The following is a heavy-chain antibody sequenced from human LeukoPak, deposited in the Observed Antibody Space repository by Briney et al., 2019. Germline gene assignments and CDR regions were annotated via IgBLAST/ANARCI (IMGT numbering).Heavy chain of an antibody. Sequence: GGSLRLSCTTSGFSFDDFGVTWVRQPPGKGLEWVCFIRSKPYGGTTEYAASVKGRFTISRDESKSVAYLQMNSLKTEDTAVYYCSRALSTVVRGVISGLIDYWGQGILVTVSS. D-gene: IGHD3-10*01. CDR1: GFSFDDFG. CDR3: SRALSTVVRGVISGLIDY. J-gene: IGHJ4*02. CDR2: IRSKPYGGTT. V-gene: IGHV3-49*04.